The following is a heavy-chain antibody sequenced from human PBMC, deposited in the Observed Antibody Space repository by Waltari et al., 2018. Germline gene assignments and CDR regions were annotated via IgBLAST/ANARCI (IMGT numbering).Heavy chain of an antibody. J-gene: IGHJ6*03. Sequence: QVQLQQWGAGLLKPSETLSLTCAVYGGSFSGYYWRWICQPPGKGLEWIGEINHSGSTNYNPSLKSRVTISVDTSKNQFSLKLSSVTAADTAVYYCARGTTVTPRAYYYYYYYMDVWGKGTTVTVSS. CDR3: ARGTTVTPRAYYYYYYYMDV. CDR1: GGSFSGYY. V-gene: IGHV4-34*01. D-gene: IGHD4-17*01. CDR2: INHSGST.